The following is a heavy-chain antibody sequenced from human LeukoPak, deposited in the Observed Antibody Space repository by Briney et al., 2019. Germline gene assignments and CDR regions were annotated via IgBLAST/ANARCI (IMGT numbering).Heavy chain of an antibody. CDR2: ISGSGGST. CDR3: AKDRGYSGYDYGSDAFDI. D-gene: IGHD5-12*01. Sequence: GGSLRLSCAASGFTLSSYAMSWVRQAPGKGLEWVLSISGSGGSTYYADSVTGRFTISKDNSKYTLYLQMNSLRAEDTAVYYCAKDRGYSGYDYGSDAFDIWGQGTMVTVSS. V-gene: IGHV3-23*01. J-gene: IGHJ3*02. CDR1: GFTLSSYA.